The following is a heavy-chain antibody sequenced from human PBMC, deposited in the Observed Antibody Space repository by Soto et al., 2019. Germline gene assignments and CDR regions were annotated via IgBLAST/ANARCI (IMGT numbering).Heavy chain of an antibody. CDR2: IIPMFGTP. Sequence: QVQVVQSGAEVKKPGSSVKVSCRSSGGSFRRYSISWVRQAPGQGLEWMGGIIPMFGTPNYAQKFQDRVTIIADESTSTVYMELRSLRSNDTAVYYCAVAMVREILIFESSGMHVWGQGTTVIVSS. CDR3: AVAMVREILIFESSGMHV. V-gene: IGHV1-69*01. J-gene: IGHJ6*02. CDR1: GGSFRRYS. D-gene: IGHD3-10*01.